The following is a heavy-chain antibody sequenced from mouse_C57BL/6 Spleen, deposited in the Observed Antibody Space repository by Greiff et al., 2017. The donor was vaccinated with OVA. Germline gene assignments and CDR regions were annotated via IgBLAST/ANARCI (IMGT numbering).Heavy chain of an antibody. CDR1: GFNIKDYY. Sequence: VQLQQSGAELVKPGASVKLSCTASGFNIKDYYMHWVKQRTEQGLEWIGRIDPEDGETKSAPKFQGKATITADTSSNTAYLQLSSLTSEDTAVYYCARSFYYYGSSFFAWFAYWGQGTLVTVSA. CDR3: ARSFYYYGSSFFAWFAY. D-gene: IGHD1-1*01. J-gene: IGHJ3*01. CDR2: IDPEDGET. V-gene: IGHV14-2*01.